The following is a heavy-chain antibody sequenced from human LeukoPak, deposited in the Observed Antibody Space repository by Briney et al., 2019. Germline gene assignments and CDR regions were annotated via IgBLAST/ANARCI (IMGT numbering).Heavy chain of an antibody. Sequence: GGSLRLSCAASGFTVSSNYMSWVRQAPGKGLEWVSVIYSGGSTYYADSVKGRFTISRDNSKNTLYLQMGSLRAEDMAVYYCARLDPLEMGGYWGQGTLVTVSS. CDR1: GFTVSSNY. D-gene: IGHD5-24*01. V-gene: IGHV3-53*05. CDR2: IYSGGST. CDR3: ARLDPLEMGGY. J-gene: IGHJ4*02.